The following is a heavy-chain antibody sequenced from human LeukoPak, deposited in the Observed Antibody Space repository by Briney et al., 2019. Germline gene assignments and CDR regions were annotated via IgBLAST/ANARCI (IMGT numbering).Heavy chain of an antibody. CDR2: ISAYDGDT. V-gene: IGHV1-18*01. D-gene: IGHD3-10*01. CDR1: GYSFTSYG. CDR3: ARGGYYFGSGSHRWNWFDP. Sequence: ASVKVSCKASGYSFTSYGISWVRRAPGQGLEWMGWISAYDGDTKYAQNLQGRVTLTTDTSTTTAYMELRSLRSDDTAVYYCARGGYYFGSGSHRWNWFDPWGQGTLVTVSS. J-gene: IGHJ5*02.